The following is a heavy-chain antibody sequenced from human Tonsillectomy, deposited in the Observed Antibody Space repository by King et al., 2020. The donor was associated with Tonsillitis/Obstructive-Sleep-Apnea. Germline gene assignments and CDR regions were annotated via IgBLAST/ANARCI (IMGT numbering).Heavy chain of an antibody. Sequence: QLVQSGAEVKKPGSSVKVSCKASGGTFSSHTISWVRQAPGQGLEWMGGIIPILDITNYAQKFQGRVTITADKSTSTAHMELSSLGTEDTAVYYCATGLGGLIIKGNYYYDMDVWGQGTTVTVSS. D-gene: IGHD3-3*01. CDR2: IIPILDIT. J-gene: IGHJ6*02. CDR1: GGTFSSHT. V-gene: IGHV1-69*10. CDR3: ATGLGGLIIKGNYYYDMDV.